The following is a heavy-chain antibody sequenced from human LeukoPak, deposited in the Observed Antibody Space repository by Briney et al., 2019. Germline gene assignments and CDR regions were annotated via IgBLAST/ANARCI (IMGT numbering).Heavy chain of an antibody. Sequence: SETLSPTCTVSGGSISSSSYYWGWIRQPPGKGLEWIGSIYYSGSTYYNPSLKSRVTISVDTSKNQFSLKLSSVTAADTAVYYCARQGGRYFDWLLTYFDYWGQGTLVTVSS. CDR1: GGSISSSSYY. D-gene: IGHD3-9*01. CDR2: IYYSGST. CDR3: ARQGGRYFDWLLTYFDY. J-gene: IGHJ4*02. V-gene: IGHV4-39*01.